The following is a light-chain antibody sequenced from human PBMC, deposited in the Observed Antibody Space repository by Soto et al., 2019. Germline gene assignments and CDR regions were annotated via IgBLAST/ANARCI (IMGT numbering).Light chain of an antibody. Sequence: DIQMTQSPSSLSASVGDRVTITCQASQDISNYLNWYQQKPGKAPKLLIYDASNLETGVPSRFSGSGSGTDFTFTISSLQPEDNSTYYCQQYDNLQALTFGGGTKVEIK. V-gene: IGKV1-33*01. J-gene: IGKJ4*01. CDR2: DAS. CDR1: QDISNY. CDR3: QQYDNLQALT.